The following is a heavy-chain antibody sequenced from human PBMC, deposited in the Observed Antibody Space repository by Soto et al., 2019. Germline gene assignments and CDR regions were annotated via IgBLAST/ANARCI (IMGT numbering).Heavy chain of an antibody. D-gene: IGHD3-3*01. CDR3: TTKLEWLGYYYYGMDV. V-gene: IGHV3-15*01. Sequence: EVQLVESGGGLEKPGGSFSPSCAASGLPLGNAWWSWFGQAQGRGLKWVGGIKSKTDGGTTDYAAPVKGRFTISRDDSKNTLYLQMNSLKTEDTAVYYCTTKLEWLGYYYYGMDVWGQGTTVTVSS. J-gene: IGHJ6*02. CDR1: GLPLGNAW. CDR2: IKSKTDGGTT.